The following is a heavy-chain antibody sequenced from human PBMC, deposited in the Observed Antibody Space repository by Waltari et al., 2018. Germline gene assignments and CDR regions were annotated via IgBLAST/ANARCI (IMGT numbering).Heavy chain of an antibody. V-gene: IGHV3-74*01. D-gene: IGHD6-25*01. Sequence: EVLLVESGGGVVQPGGSLTLSCATSGSLFSGYWMPWVRQRPGKGLVWVSEIDSTGGSTTYADSVRGRFTISRDNDKNTIYLHMNSLRAEDTALYYCASLSAPIDYWGQGTLVTVSS. CDR2: IDSTGGST. CDR1: GSLFSGYW. J-gene: IGHJ4*02. CDR3: ASLSAPIDY.